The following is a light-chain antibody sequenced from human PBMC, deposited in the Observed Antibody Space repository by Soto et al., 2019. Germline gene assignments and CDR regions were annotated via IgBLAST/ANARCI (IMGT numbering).Light chain of an antibody. CDR3: SSFAGDNDVI. V-gene: IGLV2-8*01. J-gene: IGLJ2*01. Sequence: QSALTQPPSASGSPGQSVTISCSGSSSDIGAYNFVSWYQQHPGQAPKLMIFEVNQRPSGVPNRFSGSKSGNTAFLTVSGLQAEDEADYYCSSFAGDNDVIFGGGTKVTVL. CDR2: EVN. CDR1: SSDIGAYNF.